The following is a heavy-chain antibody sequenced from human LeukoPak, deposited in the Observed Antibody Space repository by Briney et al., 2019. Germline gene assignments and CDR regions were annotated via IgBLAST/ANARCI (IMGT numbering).Heavy chain of an antibody. Sequence: ASVTVSCKASGYTFTGYYMHWVRQAPGQGLEWMGWINPNSGGTNYAQKFQGWVTMTRDTSISTAYMELSRLRSDDTAVYYCVRGGQWLTLFDYWGQGTLVTVSS. V-gene: IGHV1-2*04. J-gene: IGHJ4*02. CDR1: GYTFTGYY. CDR3: VRGGQWLTLFDY. D-gene: IGHD6-19*01. CDR2: INPNSGGT.